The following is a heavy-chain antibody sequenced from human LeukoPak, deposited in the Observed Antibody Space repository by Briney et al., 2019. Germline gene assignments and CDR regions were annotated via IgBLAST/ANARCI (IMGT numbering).Heavy chain of an antibody. Sequence: GGSLRLSCAAAGFTFSSYWMNWVRQAPGKGLEWVANIKEDGSEKYYVDSVKGRFTISRDNAKNSLYLQMNSLTAEDTAVYYCARESFAARWDWGQGTLVTVSS. D-gene: IGHD6-6*01. CDR1: GFTFSSYW. V-gene: IGHV3-7*01. CDR2: IKEDGSEK. CDR3: ARESFAARWD. J-gene: IGHJ4*02.